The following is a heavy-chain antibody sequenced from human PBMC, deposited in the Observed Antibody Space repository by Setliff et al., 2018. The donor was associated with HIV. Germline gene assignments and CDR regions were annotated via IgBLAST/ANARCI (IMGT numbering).Heavy chain of an antibody. CDR2: ISHDGSYD. D-gene: IGHD6-19*01. J-gene: IGHJ4*02. V-gene: IGHV3-30*03. Sequence: QPGGSLRLSCAASGFIFSNYGIHWVRQAPGKGLEWVAVISHDGSYDNYADSVKGRFTTSRDNSKNTVYLEMNSLRPEDTAQYYCARDGAEPGGWFRPSYFDYWGQGTLVTVSS. CDR3: ARDGAEPGGWFRPSYFDY. CDR1: GFIFSNYG.